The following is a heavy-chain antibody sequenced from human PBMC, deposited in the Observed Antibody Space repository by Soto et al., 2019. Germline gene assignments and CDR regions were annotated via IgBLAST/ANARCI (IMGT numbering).Heavy chain of an antibody. Sequence: GESLKISCKGSGYSFTSYWIGWVRQMPGKGLEWMGIIYPGDSDTRYSPSFQGQVTISADKSISTAYLQWSSLKASDTAMYYCARGSGSYGPHYYGMDAWGQGTTVTVSS. J-gene: IGHJ6*02. CDR2: IYPGDSDT. V-gene: IGHV5-51*01. CDR1: GYSFTSYW. D-gene: IGHD1-26*01. CDR3: ARGSGSYGPHYYGMDA.